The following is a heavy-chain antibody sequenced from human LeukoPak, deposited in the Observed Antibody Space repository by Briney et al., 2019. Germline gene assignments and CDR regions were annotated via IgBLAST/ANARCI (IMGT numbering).Heavy chain of an antibody. CDR2: IYTSGST. J-gene: IGHJ3*02. CDR3: ARDLCRDGYCGGNQVGAAFDI. CDR1: GGSISSGNYY. D-gene: IGHD2-21*01. V-gene: IGHV4-61*02. Sequence: PSQTLSLTCTVSGGSISSGNYYWSWLRQPAGKGLEWIGRIYTSGSTNYNPSLKSRVTISVDTSKNQFSLKLSSVTAADTAVYYCARDLCRDGYCGGNQVGAAFDIWGQGTMVTVSS.